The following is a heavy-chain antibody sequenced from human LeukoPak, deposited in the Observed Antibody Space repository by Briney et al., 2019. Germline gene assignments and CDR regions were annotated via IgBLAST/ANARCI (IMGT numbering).Heavy chain of an antibody. Sequence: GGSLRLSCAASGFTFSTYSMNWVRQAPGKGLEWVSSISSSSYITYADSVKGRFTISRDNAKNSLYLQMNSLRAEDTAVYYCARQSGGSVDRGQGTLVTVSS. CDR3: ARQSGGSVD. J-gene: IGHJ4*02. D-gene: IGHD3-10*01. CDR1: GFTFSTYS. CDR2: ISSSSYI. V-gene: IGHV3-21*01.